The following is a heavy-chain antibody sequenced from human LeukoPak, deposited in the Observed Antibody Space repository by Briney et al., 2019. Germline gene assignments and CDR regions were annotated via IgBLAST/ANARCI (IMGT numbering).Heavy chain of an antibody. CDR3: RGGYYDSSGYYVSGAFDI. Sequence: GGPLRLSCAASGFTFSNAWMTWVRQAPGKGLEWVGRIKSKTDGGTTDYAAPVKGRFIISRDDSRNTLYLQMNSLKTEDTAVYYCRGGYYDSSGYYVSGAFDIWGQGTMVTVSS. D-gene: IGHD3-22*01. J-gene: IGHJ3*02. V-gene: IGHV3-15*01. CDR1: GFTFSNAW. CDR2: IKSKTDGGTT.